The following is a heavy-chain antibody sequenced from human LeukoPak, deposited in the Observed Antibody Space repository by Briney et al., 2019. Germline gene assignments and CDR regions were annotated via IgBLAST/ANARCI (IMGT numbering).Heavy chain of an antibody. V-gene: IGHV4-4*07. D-gene: IGHD6-13*01. CDR3: ARHVPGSSWYPEYFQH. CDR2: FYTSGTT. CDR1: GGSFSIYS. J-gene: IGHJ1*01. Sequence: PSETLSLTCTVSGGSFSIYSWTWIRQPAGKGLEWIGRFYTSGTTYYNPSLKSRVTISVDTSKNQFSLKLSSVTAADTAVYYCARHVPGSSWYPEYFQHWGQGTLVTVSS.